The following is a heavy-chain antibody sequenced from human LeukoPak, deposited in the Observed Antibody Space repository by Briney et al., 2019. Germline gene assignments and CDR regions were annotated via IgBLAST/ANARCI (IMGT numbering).Heavy chain of an antibody. CDR3: ARGAGGGGFDY. Sequence: SQTLSLTCTVSGGSISSGGFPWHWIRQPPGEDLEWIGYIYRTGSASYNPSLKSRVAISVDRSKNQFSLKLSSVTAADTAVYYCARGAGGGGFDYWGQGTLVTVSS. CDR1: GGSISSGGFP. J-gene: IGHJ4*02. V-gene: IGHV4-30-2*01. CDR2: IYRTGSA.